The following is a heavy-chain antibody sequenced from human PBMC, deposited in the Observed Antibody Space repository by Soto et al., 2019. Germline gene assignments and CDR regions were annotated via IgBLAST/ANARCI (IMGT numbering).Heavy chain of an antibody. CDR2: IYCSGST. Sequence: SETLSLTCTVSGGSISSGGYYWSWIRQHPGKGLEWIGYIYCSGSTYYNPSLKSRVTISVDTSKNQFSLKLSSVTAADTAVYYCARAPRAVTFGGVIVIPPSQIDPWGQGTRVTVSS. D-gene: IGHD3-16*02. CDR3: ARAPRAVTFGGVIVIPPSQIDP. V-gene: IGHV4-31*03. CDR1: GGSISSGGYY. J-gene: IGHJ5*02.